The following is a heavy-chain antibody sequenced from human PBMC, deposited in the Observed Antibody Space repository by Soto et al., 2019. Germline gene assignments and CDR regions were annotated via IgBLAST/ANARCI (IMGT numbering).Heavy chain of an antibody. CDR2: ISAYNGNT. D-gene: IGHD5-12*01. V-gene: IGHV1-18*01. J-gene: IGHJ6*02. Sequence: RASVKVSCKASGYTFTSYGISWVRQAPGQGLEWMGWISAYNGNTNYAQKLQGRVTMTTDTSTSTAYMELRSLRSDDTAVYYCARERERWLQFLGRGMDVWGQGTTVTVSS. CDR1: GYTFTSYG. CDR3: ARERERWLQFLGRGMDV.